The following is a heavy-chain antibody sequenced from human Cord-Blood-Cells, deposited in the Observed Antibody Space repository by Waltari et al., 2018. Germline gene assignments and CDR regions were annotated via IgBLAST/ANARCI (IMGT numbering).Heavy chain of an antibody. CDR1: GASSSSSRSY. CDR3: ARHNRLYSSSWYGDY. CDR2: IYYSGST. J-gene: IGHJ4*02. D-gene: IGHD6-13*01. V-gene: IGHV4-39*01. Sequence: QLQLPESGPGLVKPSETLSLTCPVPGASSSSSRSYWGWTRQPPGKGLEWFGSIYYSGSTYYNPSLKSRVTISVDTSKNQFSLKLSSVTAADTAVYYCARHNRLYSSSWYGDYWGQGTLVTVSS.